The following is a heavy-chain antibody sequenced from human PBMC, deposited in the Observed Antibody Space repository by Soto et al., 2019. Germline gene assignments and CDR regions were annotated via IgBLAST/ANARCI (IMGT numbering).Heavy chain of an antibody. CDR3: RFSRGGLIVQYFDY. J-gene: IGHJ4*02. Sequence: PGGSLRLSCAASGFTFSSYAMNWVRQAPGKGLEWVSGISGSGAETSYADSVKGRFTISRDNSKNTLYLQMNSLRAEDTAVYYCRFSRGGLIVQYFDYWGQRTLVTVSS. D-gene: IGHD3-16*02. CDR2: ISGSGAET. V-gene: IGHV3-23*01. CDR1: GFTFSSYA.